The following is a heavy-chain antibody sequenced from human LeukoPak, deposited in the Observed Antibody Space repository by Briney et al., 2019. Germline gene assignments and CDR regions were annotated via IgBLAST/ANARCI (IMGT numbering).Heavy chain of an antibody. D-gene: IGHD6-13*01. V-gene: IGHV3-43*02. CDR2: ISGDGGNT. J-gene: IGHJ4*02. CDR3: AKDLAATGTIDY. CDR1: GFTFDGYA. Sequence: GGSLRLSCAASGFTFDGYAMHWVRQPPGKGLEWVSLISGDGGNTYYADSVKGRFTISRDNTKNSLYLQMNSLRTEDTALYYCAKDLAATGTIDYWGQGTLVSVSS.